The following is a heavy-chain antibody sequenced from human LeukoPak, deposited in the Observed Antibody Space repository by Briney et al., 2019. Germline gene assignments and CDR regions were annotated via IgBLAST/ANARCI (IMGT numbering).Heavy chain of an antibody. CDR1: GFTVTTNY. D-gene: IGHD5-18*01. Sequence: GGSLRLSCAASGFTVTTNYIHWVRQAPGKGLEWVSLISSGGDTHSADSVKGRFTISRDNSKNTLYLQMNTLRVEDTAVYYCARDSRGYSYGQVTNFDYWGQGTLVTVSS. J-gene: IGHJ4*02. CDR3: ARDSRGYSYGQVTNFDY. V-gene: IGHV3-66*01. CDR2: ISSGGDT.